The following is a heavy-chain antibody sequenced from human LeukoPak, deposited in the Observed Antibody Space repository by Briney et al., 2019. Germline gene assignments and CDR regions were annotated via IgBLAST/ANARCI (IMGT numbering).Heavy chain of an antibody. CDR1: GYDFTSVG. D-gene: IGHD6-19*01. CDR3: ARAGPGSGWYFGY. CDR2: ISPYNGNT. J-gene: IGHJ4*02. Sequence: GAPVKVSCKASGYDFTSVGITWVRRAPGQGLEWMGWISPYNGNTRYAQKFQGRVAMTTDTSTTTAYMELRGLRFNDTAVYYCARAGPGSGWYFGYWGQGTLVTVSS. V-gene: IGHV1-18*01.